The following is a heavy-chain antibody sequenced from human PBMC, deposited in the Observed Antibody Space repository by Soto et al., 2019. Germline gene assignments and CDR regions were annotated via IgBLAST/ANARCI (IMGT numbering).Heavy chain of an antibody. CDR3: ARDSLYYYDSSGYYSRPRYNWFDP. CDR1: GFTFSSYA. CDR2: ISSSSSYI. D-gene: IGHD3-22*01. J-gene: IGHJ5*02. Sequence: GGSLRLSCAASGFTFSSYAMSWVRQAPGKGLEWVSSISSSSSYIYYADSVKGRFTISRDNAKNSLYLQMNSLRAEDTAVYYCARDSLYYYDSSGYYSRPRYNWFDPWGQGTLVTVSS. V-gene: IGHV3-21*01.